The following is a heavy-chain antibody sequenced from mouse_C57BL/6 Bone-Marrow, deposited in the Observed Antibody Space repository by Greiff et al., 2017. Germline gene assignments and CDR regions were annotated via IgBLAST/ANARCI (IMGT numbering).Heavy chain of an antibody. V-gene: IGHV1-63*01. CDR3: ARRSGRNAMDY. Sequence: VQGVESGAELVRPGTSVKMSCKASGYTFTNYWIGWAKQRPGHGLEWIGDIYPGGGYTNYNEKFKGKATLTADKSSSTAYMQFSSLTSEDSAIYYCARRSGRNAMDYWGQGTSVTVSS. CDR1: GYTFTNYW. CDR2: IYPGGGYT. J-gene: IGHJ4*01. D-gene: IGHD1-3*01.